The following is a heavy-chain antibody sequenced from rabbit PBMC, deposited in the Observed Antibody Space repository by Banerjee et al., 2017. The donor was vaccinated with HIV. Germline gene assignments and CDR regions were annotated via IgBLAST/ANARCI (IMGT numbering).Heavy chain of an antibody. CDR2: IDPVLGVT. V-gene: IGHV1S43*01. Sequence: QLQLEESGGGLVKPEGSLTLTCKASGFDLSSYYYMCWVRQAPGKGLEWIGYIDPVLGVTYYASWVNGRITISTDNAQNTVFLQMNSLTAAVSATYFCARDRSYISGRGSNDLWGPGTLVTV. CDR3: ARDRSYISGRGSNDL. D-gene: IGHD4-1*01. J-gene: IGHJ4*01. CDR1: GFDLSSYYY.